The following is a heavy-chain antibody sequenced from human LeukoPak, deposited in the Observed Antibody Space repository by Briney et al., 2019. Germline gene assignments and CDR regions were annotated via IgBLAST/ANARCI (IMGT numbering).Heavy chain of an antibody. CDR3: ARDRGSYDILTGYRGGVDY. V-gene: IGHV3-11*01. CDR1: GFTFSDYY. Sequence: GGSLRLSCAASGFTFSDYYMSWIRQAPGKGLEWVSYISSSGSTIYYADSVKGRFTLSRDNAKNSLYLQMNSLRAEDTAVYYCARDRGSYDILTGYRGGVDYWGQGTLVTVSS. CDR2: ISSSGSTI. D-gene: IGHD3-9*01. J-gene: IGHJ4*02.